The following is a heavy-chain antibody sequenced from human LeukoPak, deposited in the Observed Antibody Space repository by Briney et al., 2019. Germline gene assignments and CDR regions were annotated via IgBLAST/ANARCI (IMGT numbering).Heavy chain of an antibody. CDR2: INPNSGGT. CDR1: GYTFTGYY. D-gene: IGHD3-16*01. Sequence: ASVKVSCKASGYTFTGYYMHWVRQAPGQGLEWMGWINPNSGGTNYAQKFQGRVTMTRDTSISTAYMELSRLRSDDTAVYYCARGRSGFGLRLGERYYSYYYMDVWDKGTTVTVSS. J-gene: IGHJ6*03. V-gene: IGHV1-2*02. CDR3: ARGRSGFGLRLGERYYSYYYMDV.